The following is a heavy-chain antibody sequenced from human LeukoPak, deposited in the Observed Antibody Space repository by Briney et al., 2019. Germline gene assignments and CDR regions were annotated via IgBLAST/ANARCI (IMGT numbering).Heavy chain of an antibody. CDR1: GGSFSGYY. D-gene: IGHD6-13*01. CDR2: INHSGST. J-gene: IGHJ4*02. V-gene: IGHV4-34*01. Sequence: PSETLSLTCAAYGGSFSGYYWSWIRQPPGKGLEWIGEINHSGSTNYNPSLKSRVTISVDTSKNQFSLKLSSVTAADTAVYYCVGSSWSYFDYWGQGTLVTVSS. CDR3: VGSSWSYFDY.